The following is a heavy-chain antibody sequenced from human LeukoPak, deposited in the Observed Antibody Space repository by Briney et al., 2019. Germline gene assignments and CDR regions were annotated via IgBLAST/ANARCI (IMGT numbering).Heavy chain of an antibody. CDR1: GGSVSSGAYY. CDR2: IFSSGST. CDR3: TGEGWAGTTAGWFDP. D-gene: IGHD1-7*01. Sequence: SETLSLTCTVSGGSVSSGAYYWSWIRQLPGKGLEWIGYIFSSGSTSYNPSLRSRVTVSFDTTKNQFSLNLISVSAADTAVYFCTGEGWAGTTAGWFDPWGQGILVTVSS. J-gene: IGHJ5*02. V-gene: IGHV4-31*03.